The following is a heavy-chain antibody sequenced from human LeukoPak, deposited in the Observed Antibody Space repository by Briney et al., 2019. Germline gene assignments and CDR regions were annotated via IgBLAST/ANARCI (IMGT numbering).Heavy chain of an antibody. CDR1: GFTFRDYI. CDR2: ISGGTT. Sequence: GGSLRHSCTATGFTFRDYIMSWFRPARAKGLEWIGFISGGTTEYVASVKGRFTISRDDSTSNAYLQMNSLTTEDTAVYYCSRGSGWLSVYWGQGTLVTVSS. CDR3: SRGSGWLSVY. D-gene: IGHD6-19*01. J-gene: IGHJ4*02. V-gene: IGHV3-49*03.